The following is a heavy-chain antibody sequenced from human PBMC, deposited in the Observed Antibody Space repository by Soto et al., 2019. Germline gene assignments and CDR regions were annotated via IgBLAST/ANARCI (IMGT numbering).Heavy chain of an antibody. CDR2: IIPIFGTA. V-gene: IGHV1-69*13. CDR3: ASSRSGPYYYYGMDV. CDR1: GGTFSSYA. Sequence: SVKVSFKACGGTFSSYAISWVRQAPGQGLEWMGGIIPIFGTANYAQKFQGRVTITADESTSTAYMELSSLRSEDTAVYYCASSRSGPYYYYGMDVWGQGTTVTVSS. D-gene: IGHD2-15*01. J-gene: IGHJ6*02.